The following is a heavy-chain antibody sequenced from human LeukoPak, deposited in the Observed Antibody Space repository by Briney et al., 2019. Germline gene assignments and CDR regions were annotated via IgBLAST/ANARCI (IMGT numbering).Heavy chain of an antibody. J-gene: IGHJ4*02. CDR3: ARARSNCSGGSCYSDY. CDR1: GYTFTGYY. V-gene: IGHV1-2*02. Sequence: GASVKVSRKASGYTFTGYYMHWVRQARGQRLEWMAWINPNSVSTNYAQKFQGRVTMTRDTSISTAYMELSRLRSDDTAVYYCARARSNCSGGSCYSDYWGQGTLVTVSS. D-gene: IGHD2-15*01. CDR2: INPNSVST.